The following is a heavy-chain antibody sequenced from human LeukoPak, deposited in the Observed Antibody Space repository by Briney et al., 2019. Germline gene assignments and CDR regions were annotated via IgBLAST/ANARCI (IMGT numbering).Heavy chain of an antibody. V-gene: IGHV4-4*07. CDR3: ARVRRRDYIDV. CDR1: GGSISSYY. J-gene: IGHJ6*03. Sequence: SETQSLTCTVSGGSISSYYWSWIRQPTGKGVEWIRRIYTSGSTNYNPSIKSRDIMLVEKSKNQFSLKLSSVTAADTAVYYCARVRRRDYIDVWGKGTTVSVSS. CDR2: IYTSGST.